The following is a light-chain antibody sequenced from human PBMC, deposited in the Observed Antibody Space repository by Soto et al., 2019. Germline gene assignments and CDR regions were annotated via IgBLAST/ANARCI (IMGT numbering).Light chain of an antibody. CDR2: KAS. CDR1: QSISSW. CDR3: QQYNSHPLT. J-gene: IGKJ4*01. V-gene: IGKV1-5*03. Sequence: DIQMTQSPSTLSASVGDRVTITCRASQSISSWLAWYQQKPGRAPKLLIYKASSLESGVPSRFSGSGSGTEFTLTISSLQPDDFAPYYCQQYNSHPLTFGGATKVDIK.